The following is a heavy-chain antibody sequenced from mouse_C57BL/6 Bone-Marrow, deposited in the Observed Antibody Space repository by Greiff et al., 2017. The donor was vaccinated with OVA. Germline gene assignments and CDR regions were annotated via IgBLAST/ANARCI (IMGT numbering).Heavy chain of an antibody. Sequence: DVMLVESGGGLVQPGGSLKLSCAASGFTFSDYYMYWVRQTPEKRLEWVAYISNGGGSTYYPDTVKGRFTISRDNAKNTLYLQMSRLKSEDTAMYYCAREEPLTWGQGTSVTVSS. J-gene: IGHJ4*01. V-gene: IGHV5-12*01. CDR3: AREEPLT. D-gene: IGHD6-1*01. CDR2: ISNGGGST. CDR1: GFTFSDYY.